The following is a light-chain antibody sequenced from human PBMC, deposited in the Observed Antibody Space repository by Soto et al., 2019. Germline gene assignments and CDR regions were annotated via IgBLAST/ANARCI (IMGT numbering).Light chain of an antibody. J-gene: IGLJ3*02. CDR1: SGSVSTNYY. Sequence: QTVVTQEPSFSVSPGGTVTLTCGLSSGSVSTNYYPSWYQQTPGQAPRSLIYNTNTRSSGVPDRFSGSILGNKAALTITGAQADDESDYYCVLYMGSGIRVFGGGTQLTVL. CDR3: VLYMGSGIRV. V-gene: IGLV8-61*01. CDR2: NTN.